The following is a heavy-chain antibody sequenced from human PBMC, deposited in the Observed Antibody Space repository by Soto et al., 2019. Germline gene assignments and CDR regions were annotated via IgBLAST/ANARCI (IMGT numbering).Heavy chain of an antibody. CDR1: GYTFTGYY. CDR3: ARGSGGNVDDAFDI. CDR2: INPNSGGT. D-gene: IGHD2-15*01. Sequence: WASVKVSCKASGYTFTGYYMHWVRQAPGQGLEWMGWINPNSGGTNYAQKFQGRVTMTRDTSISTAYMELSRLRSDDTAVYYCARGSGGNVDDAFDIWGQGTMVTVSS. J-gene: IGHJ3*02. V-gene: IGHV1-2*02.